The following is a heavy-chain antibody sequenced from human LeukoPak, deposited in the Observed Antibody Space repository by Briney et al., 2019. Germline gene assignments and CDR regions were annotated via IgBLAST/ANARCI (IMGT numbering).Heavy chain of an antibody. Sequence: PGGSLRLSCAASGFTFSDYYMSWIRQAPGKGLEWVSYISSSGSTIYYADSVKGRFTISRDNSKNTLYLQMNSLRAEDTAIYYCAKDKGLPSPAGKYDYWGQGTLVTVSS. D-gene: IGHD6-19*01. V-gene: IGHV3-11*01. CDR2: ISSSGSTI. J-gene: IGHJ4*02. CDR1: GFTFSDYY. CDR3: AKDKGLPSPAGKYDY.